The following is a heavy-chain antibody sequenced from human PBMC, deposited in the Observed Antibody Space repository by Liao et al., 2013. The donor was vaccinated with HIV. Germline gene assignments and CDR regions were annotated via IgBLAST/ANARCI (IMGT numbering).Heavy chain of an antibody. CDR3: ARVQGRAAGNYYYYYYMDV. CDR1: GDSISSGNYY. CDR2: IYSSGST. J-gene: IGHJ6*03. V-gene: IGHV4-61*02. D-gene: IGHD6-13*01. Sequence: QVQLQESGPGLVKPSQTLSLTCTVSGDSISSGNYYWSWIRQPAGEGLEWIGRIYSSGSTNYNPSLKSRVTISVDTSKNQFSLKLSSVTAADTAVYYCARVQGRAAGNYYYYYYMDVWGKGTTVTVSS.